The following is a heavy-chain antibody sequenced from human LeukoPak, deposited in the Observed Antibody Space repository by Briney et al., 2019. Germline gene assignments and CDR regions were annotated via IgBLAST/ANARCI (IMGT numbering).Heavy chain of an antibody. Sequence: GGSLRLSCAATRFTFRRYGMHAVRQAPGKGLEGVAVIWFDGSNKYNADSVKGRFTISRDNSENTLYLKMNSLSAEDTAVYSCASDRDWRRSYCSYWGQGTLVTVSS. V-gene: IGHV3-33*01. CDR2: IWFDGSNK. J-gene: IGHJ4*02. CDR3: ASDRDWRRSYCSY. D-gene: IGHD2-21*01. CDR1: RFTFRRYG.